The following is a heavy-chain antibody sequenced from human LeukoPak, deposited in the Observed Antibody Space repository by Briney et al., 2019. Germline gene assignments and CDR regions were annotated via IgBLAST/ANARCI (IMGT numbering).Heavy chain of an antibody. CDR3: ARDLRFDY. Sequence: SETLSLTCSVSGGSMTDYFWTWIRQPPGKGLEYIGYIHNTGGTSYNPSLKNRVTISVDTSKNQFSLKLSSVTAADTAVYYCARDLRFDYWGQGTLVTVSS. J-gene: IGHJ4*02. CDR1: GGSMTDYF. CDR2: IHNTGGT. V-gene: IGHV4-59*01.